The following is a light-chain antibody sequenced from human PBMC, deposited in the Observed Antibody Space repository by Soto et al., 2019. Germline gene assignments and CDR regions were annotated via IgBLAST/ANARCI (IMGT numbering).Light chain of an antibody. J-gene: IGLJ1*01. CDR1: SSDVGGYNY. CDR2: DVS. Sequence: QSALTQPASVSGSPGQSITISCTGTSSDVGGYNYVSWYQQHPGKAPKLMIYDVSNRHSGVSNRFSGSKSGNTASLTISGIQAEDEADYYCSSYTSSSTLYVFGTGTKVTVL. V-gene: IGLV2-14*01. CDR3: SSYTSSSTLYV.